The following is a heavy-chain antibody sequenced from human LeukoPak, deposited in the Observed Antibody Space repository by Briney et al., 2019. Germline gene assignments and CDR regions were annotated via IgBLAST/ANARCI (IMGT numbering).Heavy chain of an antibody. CDR3: ARVEYYGSGAALDY. CDR2: IYYSGST. Sequence: PSETLSLTCTVSGGSISSYYWSWIRQPPGKGLEWIGYIYYSGSTNYNPSLKSRVTISVDTSKNQFSLKLSSVTAADTAVYYCARVEYYGSGAALDYWGQGTLVTVSS. V-gene: IGHV4-59*01. CDR1: GGSISSYY. D-gene: IGHD3-10*01. J-gene: IGHJ4*02.